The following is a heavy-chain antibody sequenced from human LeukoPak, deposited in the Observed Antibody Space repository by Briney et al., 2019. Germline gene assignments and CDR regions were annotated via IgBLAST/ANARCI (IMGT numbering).Heavy chain of an antibody. CDR1: GYTFTSYG. Sequence: ASVKVSCKASGYTFTSYGISWVRQAPGQGLEWMGWISAYNGNTNYAQKLQGRVTMTTDTSTSTAYMELRSLRSDDTAVYYCARGGPNYGDESGLDYWGQGTLVTVSS. CDR3: ARGGPNYGDESGLDY. D-gene: IGHD4-17*01. CDR2: ISAYNGNT. J-gene: IGHJ4*02. V-gene: IGHV1-18*01.